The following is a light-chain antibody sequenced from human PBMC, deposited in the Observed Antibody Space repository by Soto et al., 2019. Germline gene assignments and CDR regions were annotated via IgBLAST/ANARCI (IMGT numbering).Light chain of an antibody. V-gene: IGLV1-47*02. CDR2: SNN. CDR1: SSNIGSNY. Sequence: QSVLTQPPSASGTPGQRVTISCSGSSSNIGSNYVYWYQQLPGTAPKLLIYSNNQRPSGVPDRFSGSKSGTSASLAISGLRSEDEADYYWAAWDDRLSGRVVFGGGTKRTVL. CDR3: AAWDDRLSGRVV. J-gene: IGLJ2*01.